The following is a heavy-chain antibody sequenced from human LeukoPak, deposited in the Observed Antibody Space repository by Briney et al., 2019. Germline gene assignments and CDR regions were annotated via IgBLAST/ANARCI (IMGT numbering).Heavy chain of an antibody. D-gene: IGHD1-1*01. Sequence: GASVKVSCKASGGTFSSYAISWVRQAPGQGLEWMGWINPNTGTTKYGKKFQGRVTLTRDTSIRTAYMDLSRLTSDDTAVFYCARGHYDWTKRGVDYWGQGTLVTVSS. V-gene: IGHV1-2*02. CDR1: GGTFSSYA. CDR3: ARGHYDWTKRGVDY. J-gene: IGHJ4*02. CDR2: INPNTGTT.